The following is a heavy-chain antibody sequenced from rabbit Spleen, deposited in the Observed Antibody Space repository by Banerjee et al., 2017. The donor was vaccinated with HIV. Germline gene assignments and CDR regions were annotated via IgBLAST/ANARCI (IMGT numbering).Heavy chain of an antibody. CDR2: IYTDNSKT. CDR1: GVSFSNYTF. D-gene: IGHD1-1*01. CDR3: ARDVGSGPYIDGYFTL. Sequence: QAQLVEYGGDMDQPGASLTLTCTASGVSFSNYTFLCWVCLAPGKGLEWIACIYTDNSKTYYANWAKGRFTVSKTSSPSVTLQMTSLTVADTATYFCARDVGSGPYIDGYFTLWGPGTLVTVS. J-gene: IGHJ4*01. V-gene: IGHV1S45*01.